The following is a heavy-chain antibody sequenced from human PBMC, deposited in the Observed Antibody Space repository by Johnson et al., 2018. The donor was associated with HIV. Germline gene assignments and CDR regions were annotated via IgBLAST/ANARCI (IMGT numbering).Heavy chain of an antibody. CDR2: IGATGGNT. J-gene: IGHJ3*02. CDR1: GFTFNNYA. V-gene: IGHV3-23*04. D-gene: IGHD3-3*01. CDR3: AREARILFTGHAFEI. Sequence: VQVVESGGGLVQPGGSLRLSCAASGFTFNNYAMSWVRQAPGKGLEWVSAIGATGGNTYYADSVRGRFTISRDTSRNTLYLQMNSLRAEETAVYYCAREARILFTGHAFEIWGQGTMVTVSS.